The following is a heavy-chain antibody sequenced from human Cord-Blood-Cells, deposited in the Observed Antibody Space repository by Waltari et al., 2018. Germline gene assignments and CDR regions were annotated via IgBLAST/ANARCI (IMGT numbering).Heavy chain of an antibody. CDR2: IYYSGCI. J-gene: IGHJ5*02. D-gene: IGHD6-13*01. CDR3: ARLYYSSSWYWFDP. Sequence: QLQLQESGPGLVKPSETLSLTCTVSGGSISSSSYYCGWFRQPPGKGLAWIGSIYYSGCIYYNPSLKSRVTISVNTCKNQFSLRLSAVSAADTAVYYCARLYYSSSWYWFDPWGQGTLVTVSS. V-gene: IGHV4-39*01. CDR1: GGSISSSSYY.